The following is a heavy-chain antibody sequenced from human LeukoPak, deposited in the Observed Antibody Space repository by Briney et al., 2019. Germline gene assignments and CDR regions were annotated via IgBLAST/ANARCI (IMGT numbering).Heavy chain of an antibody. J-gene: IGHJ6*03. CDR2: ISAYNVNI. D-gene: IGHD1-26*01. Sequence: ASVKVSCKASGYTFTSYGISWVRQAPGQGLEWMGWISAYNVNINYAQKLQGRVSMTTDTSTSTAYMELRSLRSDDTAAYYCAREVGATAYYYYYMDVWGTGTTVTISS. CDR1: GYTFTSYG. V-gene: IGHV1-18*01. CDR3: AREVGATAYYYYYMDV.